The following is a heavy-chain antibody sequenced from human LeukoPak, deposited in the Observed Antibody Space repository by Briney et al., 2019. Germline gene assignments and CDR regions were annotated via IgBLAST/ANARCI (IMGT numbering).Heavy chain of an antibody. Sequence: PGGSLRLSCAASGFTFSSYSMNWVRQAPGKGLEWVSYISSSSSTIYYADSVKGRFTISRDNAKNSLYLQMNSLRAEDTAVYYRARERMATRRGDYFDYWGQGTLVTVSS. V-gene: IGHV3-48*01. CDR1: GFTFSSYS. J-gene: IGHJ4*02. CDR2: ISSSSSTI. CDR3: ARERMATRRGDYFDY. D-gene: IGHD5-24*01.